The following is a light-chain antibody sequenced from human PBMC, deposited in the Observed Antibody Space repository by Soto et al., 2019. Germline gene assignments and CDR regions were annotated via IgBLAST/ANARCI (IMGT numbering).Light chain of an antibody. J-gene: IGKJ1*01. CDR3: LQTYNLPRT. Sequence: DLQMAQSRTSLSAYGGEKVTIACQASQDIKNYLNWYQQKSGKAPKLLIYDASDLETGVPSRFSGSGSGTDFTLTISNMQREDFATYYCLQTYNLPRTFGQGTKVDIK. CDR1: QDIKNY. V-gene: IGKV1-33*01. CDR2: DAS.